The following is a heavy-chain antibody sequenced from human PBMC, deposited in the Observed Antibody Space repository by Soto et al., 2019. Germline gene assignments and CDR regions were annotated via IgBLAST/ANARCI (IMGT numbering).Heavy chain of an antibody. CDR3: AITQWYRYHYYYGMDV. Sequence: GGSLRLSCAASGFTFSSYAMSWVRQAPGKGLEWVSAISGSGGSTYYADSVKGRFTISRDNSKNTLYLQMNSLRAEDTAVYYCAITQWYRYHYYYGMDVWGQGTTVTVSS. J-gene: IGHJ6*02. CDR1: GFTFSSYA. D-gene: IGHD2-2*01. CDR2: ISGSGGST. V-gene: IGHV3-23*01.